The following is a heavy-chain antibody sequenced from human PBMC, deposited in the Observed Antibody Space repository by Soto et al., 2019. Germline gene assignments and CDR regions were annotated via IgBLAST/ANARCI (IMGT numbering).Heavy chain of an antibody. J-gene: IGHJ4*02. CDR2: INHSGST. CDR3: ARGADFWSGIPFDY. Sequence: SETLSLTCAVYVGSFIGYYWTWIRQPPGKGLEWIGEINHSGSTKYNPSLKSRVTISVDTSKNQISLKLSSVTAADTAVYYCARGADFWSGIPFDYWGQGTLVTVSS. D-gene: IGHD3-3*01. CDR1: VGSFIGYY. V-gene: IGHV4-34*01.